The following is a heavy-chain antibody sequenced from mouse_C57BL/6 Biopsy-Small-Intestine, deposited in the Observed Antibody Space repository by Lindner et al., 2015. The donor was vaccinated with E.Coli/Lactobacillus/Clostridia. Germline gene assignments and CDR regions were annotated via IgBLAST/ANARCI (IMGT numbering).Heavy chain of an antibody. CDR1: GFNIKDDY. V-gene: IGHV14-4*01. J-gene: IGHJ2*01. Sequence: VQLQESGAELVRPGASVKLSCTASGFNIKDDYMHWVKQRPEQGLEWIGWIGPKSGVSEYASKFQGKATITADTSSNIVYLQLSSLTSEDTAVYYCTTGRNYYFDYWGQGTPPHSLL. CDR3: TTGRNYYFDY. CDR2: IGPKSGVS.